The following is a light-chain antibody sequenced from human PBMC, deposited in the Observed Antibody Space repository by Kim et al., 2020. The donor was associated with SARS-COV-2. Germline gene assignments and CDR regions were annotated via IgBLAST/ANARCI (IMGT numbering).Light chain of an antibody. CDR2: GAS. V-gene: IGKV3-20*01. Sequence: EIVLTQSPGTLSLSPGERATLSCRASQSVSSSYLAWYQQKPGQAPRLLIYGASSRATGIPDRFSGSGSGTVFTLTISRLEPEDFAVYCSQQYSSSYTFGQGTKLEIK. CDR1: QSVSSSY. CDR3: QQYSSSYT. J-gene: IGKJ2*01.